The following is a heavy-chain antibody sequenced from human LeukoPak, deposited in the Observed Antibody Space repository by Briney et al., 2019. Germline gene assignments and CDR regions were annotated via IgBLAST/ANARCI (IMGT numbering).Heavy chain of an antibody. CDR3: ARNVSGWSS. V-gene: IGHV3-30*02. CDR1: GFTFSNYG. D-gene: IGHD6-19*01. CDR2: IRSDGTSK. Sequence: GGSLRLSCAASGFTFSNYGTHWVRQAPGKGLEWVAFIRSDGTSKYYADSVKGRFTISRDNSKNTLYLQMNSLRPEDTAVYYCARNVSGWSSWGQGTLVTVSS. J-gene: IGHJ5*02.